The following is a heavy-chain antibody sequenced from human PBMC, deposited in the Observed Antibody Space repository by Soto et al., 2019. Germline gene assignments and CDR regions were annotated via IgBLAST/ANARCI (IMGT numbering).Heavy chain of an antibody. CDR3: ARSLNAYDSSGYYYDAFDI. J-gene: IGHJ3*02. CDR1: GYSFTNYW. Sequence: GESLKISCKGSGYSFTNYWIGWVRQMPGKGLEWMGIIYPGDSDTRYSPSFQGQVTISADKSISTAYLQWSSLKASDTAMYYCARSLNAYDSSGYYYDAFDIWGQGTMVTVSS. CDR2: IYPGDSDT. D-gene: IGHD3-22*01. V-gene: IGHV5-51*01.